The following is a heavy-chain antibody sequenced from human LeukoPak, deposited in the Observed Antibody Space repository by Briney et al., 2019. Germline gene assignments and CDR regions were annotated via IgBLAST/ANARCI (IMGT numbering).Heavy chain of an antibody. CDR2: INWNGGST. CDR1: GFPFDDG. V-gene: IGHV3-20*04. J-gene: IGHJ4*02. CDR3: ASAGLTYGSGSYFVY. Sequence: GGSLRLSCAASGFPFDDGMTWVRQAPGKGLEWVSGINWNGGSTGYADSMKGRFTISRDNAKNSLYLQMNSLRAEDTALYYCASAGLTYGSGSYFVYWGQGTLVTVSS. D-gene: IGHD3-10*01.